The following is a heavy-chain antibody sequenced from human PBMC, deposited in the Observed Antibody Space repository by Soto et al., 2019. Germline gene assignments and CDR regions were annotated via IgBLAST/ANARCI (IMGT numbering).Heavy chain of an antibody. Sequence: QVQLMESGGGVVQPGRSLRLSCAASGFTCSGYAMHWVRQAPGKGLEWVAVISYDGSNKYYADSVKGRFTISRDNSKNTLYLQMNSLRAEDTAVYYCARAGRIAAADAFDIWGQGTMVPVSS. CDR2: ISYDGSNK. CDR3: ARAGRIAAADAFDI. V-gene: IGHV3-30-3*01. J-gene: IGHJ3*02. CDR1: GFTCSGYA. D-gene: IGHD6-13*01.